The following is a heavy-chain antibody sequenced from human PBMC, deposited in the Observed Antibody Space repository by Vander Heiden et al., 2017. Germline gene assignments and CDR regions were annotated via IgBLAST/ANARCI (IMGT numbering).Heavy chain of an antibody. V-gene: IGHV3-30-3*01. Sequence: QVQLVESGGGVVQPGRSLRLSCAASGFTFGGYAMDWVRQAPGKGLEWVAVISYDGSNKYYADSVKGRFTISRDNSKNTLYLQMNSLRAEDTAVYYCARSLPWFGEKDQSDYWGQGTLVTVSS. CDR1: GFTFGGYA. CDR3: ARSLPWFGEKDQSDY. D-gene: IGHD3-10*01. CDR2: ISYDGSNK. J-gene: IGHJ4*02.